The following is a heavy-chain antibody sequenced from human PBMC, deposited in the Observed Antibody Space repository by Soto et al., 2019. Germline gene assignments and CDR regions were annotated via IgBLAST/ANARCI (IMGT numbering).Heavy chain of an antibody. D-gene: IGHD2-21*01. CDR3: APYDNWFDP. J-gene: IGHJ5*02. CDR2: IFHRGST. Sequence: SETLSLTCIVSGGSIDNGDYYWSWIRQPPGKGLEWIGYIFHRGSTYYNSSLESRVTISIDTSKNQFSLKLSSVTAADTAVYYCAPYDNWFDPWGQGILVTVSS. CDR1: GGSIDNGDYY. V-gene: IGHV4-30-4*01.